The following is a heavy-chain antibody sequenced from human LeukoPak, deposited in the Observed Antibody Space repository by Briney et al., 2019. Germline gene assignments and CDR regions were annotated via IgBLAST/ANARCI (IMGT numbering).Heavy chain of an antibody. Sequence: ASVKVSCKASGYTFTSYGISWVRQAPGQGLEWMGWISAYNGNTNYAQKLQGRVTMTTDTSTSTAYMELRSLRPDDTAVYYCARVGGLRLGELSLAGSPLTWFDPWGQGTLVTVSS. D-gene: IGHD3-16*02. CDR2: ISAYNGNT. CDR1: GYTFTSYG. V-gene: IGHV1-18*01. CDR3: ARVGGLRLGELSLAGSPLTWFDP. J-gene: IGHJ5*02.